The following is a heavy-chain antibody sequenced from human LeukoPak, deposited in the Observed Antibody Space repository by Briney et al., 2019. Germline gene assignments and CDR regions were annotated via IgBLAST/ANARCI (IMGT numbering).Heavy chain of an antibody. CDR1: GFTFSSYS. Sequence: PGGSVRLSCAASGFTFSSYSMNWLRQAPGKGLVWVSSISSSSSYIYYADSVKGRFTISRDNAKNSLYLQMNSLRADDTAVYYCATSTIFGVVRIDYWGQGTLVTVSS. CDR3: ATSTIFGVVRIDY. V-gene: IGHV3-21*01. CDR2: ISSSSSYI. D-gene: IGHD3-3*01. J-gene: IGHJ4*02.